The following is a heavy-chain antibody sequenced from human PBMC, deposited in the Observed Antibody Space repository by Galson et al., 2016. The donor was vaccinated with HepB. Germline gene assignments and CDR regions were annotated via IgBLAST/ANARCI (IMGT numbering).Heavy chain of an antibody. CDR2: IYYTGNT. Sequence: SETLSLTCTVSGGSISTYSWSWIRQPPGKGLEWIGYIYYTGNTNYNPSLKSRVTISVDTSKNQFSLKLTSVTAADTAVYYCARFASTVTFNWFDPWGQGTLVTVSS. D-gene: IGHD4-17*01. CDR3: ARFASTVTFNWFDP. CDR1: GGSISTYS. V-gene: IGHV4-59*01. J-gene: IGHJ5*02.